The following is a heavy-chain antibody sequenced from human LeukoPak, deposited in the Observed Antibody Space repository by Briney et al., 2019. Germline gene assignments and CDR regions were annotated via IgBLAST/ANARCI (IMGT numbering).Heavy chain of an antibody. CDR2: IIPIFGTA. CDR3: ARAFDYGGNYDY. J-gene: IGHJ4*02. D-gene: IGHD4-23*01. V-gene: IGHV1-69*05. CDR1: GGTFSSYT. Sequence: SVKVSCKASGGTFSSYTISWVRQAPGQGLEWMGRIIPIFGTANYAQKFQGRVTITTDESTSTAYMELSSLTSEDMAVYYCARAFDYGGNYDYWGQGTLVTVSS.